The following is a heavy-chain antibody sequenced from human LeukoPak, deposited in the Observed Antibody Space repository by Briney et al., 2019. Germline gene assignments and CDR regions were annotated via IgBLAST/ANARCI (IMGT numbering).Heavy chain of an antibody. V-gene: IGHV4-34*01. CDR2: INHSGST. J-gene: IGHJ4*02. CDR1: GGSFIGYY. Sequence: SETLSLTCAVYGGSFIGYYWSWIRQPPGKGLEWIGEINHSGSTNYNPSLKSRVTISVDKSKNQFSLKLSSVTAADTAVYYCARVGQWLMDYWGQGTLVTVSS. CDR3: ARVGQWLMDY. D-gene: IGHD6-19*01.